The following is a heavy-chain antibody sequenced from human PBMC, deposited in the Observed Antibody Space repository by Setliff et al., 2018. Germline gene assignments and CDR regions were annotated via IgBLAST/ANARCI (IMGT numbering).Heavy chain of an antibody. Sequence: YSFTSYWIGWVRQMPGKGLEWMGIIYPGDSITRYSPSFQGQVTISVDKSINTAYLQWSSLRASDTAIYYCARHPYYYGSGTYLDNNNRWFDPWGQGTLVTVSS. V-gene: IGHV5-51*01. J-gene: IGHJ5*02. D-gene: IGHD3-10*01. CDR2: IYPGDSIT. CDR3: ARHPYYYGSGTYLDNNNRWFDP. CDR1: YSFTSYW.